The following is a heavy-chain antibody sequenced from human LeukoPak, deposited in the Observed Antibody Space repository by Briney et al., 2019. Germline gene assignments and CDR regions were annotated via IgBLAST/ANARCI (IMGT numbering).Heavy chain of an antibody. Sequence: SETLSLTCTVSGGSIGSYYWSWIRQPPGKGLEWIGYIYYSGSTNYNPSLKSRVTISVDTSKNQFSLKLSSVTAADTAVYYCAGEYYDILTGYGSLDYWGQGTLVTVSS. D-gene: IGHD3-9*01. CDR3: AGEYYDILTGYGSLDY. J-gene: IGHJ4*02. CDR1: GGSIGSYY. CDR2: IYYSGST. V-gene: IGHV4-59*12.